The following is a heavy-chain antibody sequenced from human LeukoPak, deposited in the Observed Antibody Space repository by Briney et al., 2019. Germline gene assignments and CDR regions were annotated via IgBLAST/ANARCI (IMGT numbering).Heavy chain of an antibody. D-gene: IGHD5-24*01. Sequence: PSETLSLTCTVSGGSISSYYWSWIRQPAGKGLEWIGAIYHSGTTKYTPSLKSRATISVDTSKNQFSLKLTSVTAADTAVYYCARATARLHLYGDTFDCWGQGTLVAVSS. CDR3: ARATARLHLYGDTFDC. CDR2: IYHSGTT. CDR1: GGSISSYY. J-gene: IGHJ4*02. V-gene: IGHV4-59*08.